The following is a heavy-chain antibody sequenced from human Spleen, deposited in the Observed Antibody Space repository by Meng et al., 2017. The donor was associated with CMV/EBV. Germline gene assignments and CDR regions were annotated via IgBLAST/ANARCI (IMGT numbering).Heavy chain of an antibody. CDR1: GYSFTSYW. V-gene: IGHV5-51*01. D-gene: IGHD4-11*01. CDR2: IYPGDSDT. Sequence: GESLKISCKGSGYSFTSYWIGWVRQMPGKGLEWMGIIYPGDSDTRYSPSFQGQVTISADKSISTAYLQWSSLKASDTAMYYCARGAYSYYPNNWFDPWGQGTLVTVSS. J-gene: IGHJ5*02. CDR3: ARGAYSYYPNNWFDP.